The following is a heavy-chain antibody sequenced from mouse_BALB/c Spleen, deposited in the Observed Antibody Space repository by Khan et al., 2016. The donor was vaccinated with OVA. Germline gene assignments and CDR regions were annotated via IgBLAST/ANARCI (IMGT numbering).Heavy chain of an antibody. J-gene: IGHJ4*01. CDR1: GYSITSNYA. CDR3: ARGNYYGYAMDY. Sequence: EVQLQESGPGLVKPSQSLSLTCTVTGYSITSNYAWNWIRQFPGNKLEWMGYISYSGTTSYNPSLKSRISITRDTSKNQFFLQLNSVTTEDTATYNCARGNYYGYAMDYWGQGPSVTVSS. CDR2: ISYSGTT. V-gene: IGHV3-2*02. D-gene: IGHD1-1*01.